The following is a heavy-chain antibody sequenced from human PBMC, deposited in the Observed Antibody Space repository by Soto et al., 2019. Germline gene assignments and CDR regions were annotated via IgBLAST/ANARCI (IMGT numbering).Heavy chain of an antibody. V-gene: IGHV1-8*01. CDR2: VNPKNGDT. Sequence: QVQLVQSGAELKKPGASVKVSCKASGYTFSNYDMNWVRQATGQGPEWIGWVNPKNGDTGYAQKFQGRVTLTTDISTTTAYMELTSLRSEDTALYYCAKVSRKGSAIDFDYWGQGTLITVSS. D-gene: IGHD3-10*01. CDR3: AKVSRKGSAIDFDY. J-gene: IGHJ4*02. CDR1: GYTFSNYD.